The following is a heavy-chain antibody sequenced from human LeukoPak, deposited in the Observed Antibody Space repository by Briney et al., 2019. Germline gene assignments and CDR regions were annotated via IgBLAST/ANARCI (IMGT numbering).Heavy chain of an antibody. J-gene: IGHJ4*02. Sequence: ASVKVSSKASGYTFTGYYMHWVRQAPGQGLEWMGWINPNSGGTNYAQKFQGRVTMTRDTSISTAYMELSRLRSDDTAVYYCARGIGVAGFFDYWGQGTLVTVSS. CDR1: GYTFTGYY. CDR2: INPNSGGT. D-gene: IGHD6-19*01. V-gene: IGHV1-2*02. CDR3: ARGIGVAGFFDY.